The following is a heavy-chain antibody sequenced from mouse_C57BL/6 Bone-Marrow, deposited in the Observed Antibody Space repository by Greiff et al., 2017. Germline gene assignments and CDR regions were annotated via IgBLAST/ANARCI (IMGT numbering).Heavy chain of an antibody. V-gene: IGHV14-4*01. Sequence: VQLQQSGAELVRPGASVKLSCTASGFNIKDDYMHWVKQRPEQGLEWIGWIDPENGDTEYASKFQGKATITADTSSNPAYLQLSSLTSEDTAVYYCTRSRYYYGSSPWFAYWGKGTLVTVSA. D-gene: IGHD1-1*01. CDR3: TRSRYYYGSSPWFAY. CDR1: GFNIKDDY. J-gene: IGHJ3*01. CDR2: IDPENGDT.